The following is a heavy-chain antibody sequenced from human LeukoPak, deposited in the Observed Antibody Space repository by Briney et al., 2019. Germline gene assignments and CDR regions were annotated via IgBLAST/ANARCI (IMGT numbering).Heavy chain of an antibody. Sequence: PGGSLRLSCAASGFTFSDYYMTWIRQAPGKGLEWVSNIGSGSGYTKYADSVKGRFTISRDNSKKTLYLQLNSLRVEDTAIYYCAKGQELDDGVFDSWGQGTLDTVSS. CDR1: GFTFSDYY. V-gene: IGHV3-11*05. CDR2: IGSGSGYT. CDR3: AKGQELDDGVFDS. J-gene: IGHJ4*02. D-gene: IGHD1-1*01.